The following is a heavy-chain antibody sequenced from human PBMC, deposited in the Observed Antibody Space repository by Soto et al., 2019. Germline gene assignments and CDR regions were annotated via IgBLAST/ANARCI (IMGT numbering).Heavy chain of an antibody. V-gene: IGHV3-15*07. CDR1: GFTFSNAW. J-gene: IGHJ4*02. CDR3: TSSITGSGLDY. Sequence: EVQLVESGGGLVKAGGSLRLSCAAYGFTFSNAWRNWDRQAPGKGLEWVGRIKSKTDGGTTDYAAPVKGRFPISRDDSKNTLYLQMNSLNTEDTAVYSCTSSITGSGLDYWCQGTLVTVFS. CDR2: IKSKTDGGTT. D-gene: IGHD1-20*01.